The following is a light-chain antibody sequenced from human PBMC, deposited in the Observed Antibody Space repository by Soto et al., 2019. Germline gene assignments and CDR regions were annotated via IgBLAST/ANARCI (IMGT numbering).Light chain of an antibody. CDR2: KAS. CDR3: MQTLQTPPFT. J-gene: IGKJ3*01. V-gene: IGKV1-5*03. CDR1: QTISSW. Sequence: DIQMTQSPSTLSGSVGDRVTITCRASQTISSWLAWYQQKPGKAPKLLIYKASTLKSGVPSRFSGSGSGTDFTLKISRVEAGDVGVYYCMQTLQTPPFTFGPGTKVDIK.